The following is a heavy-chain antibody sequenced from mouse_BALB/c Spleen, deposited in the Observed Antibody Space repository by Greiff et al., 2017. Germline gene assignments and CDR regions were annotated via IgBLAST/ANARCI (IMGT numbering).Heavy chain of an antibody. CDR3: ARGPTAPYWYFDV. V-gene: IGHV2-6-7*01. J-gene: IGHJ1*01. D-gene: IGHD4-1*02. CDR2: IWGDGST. CDR1: GFSLTGYG. Sequence: VQLQESGPGLVAPSQSLSITCTASGFSLTGYGVNWVRQPPGKGLEWLGMIWGDGSTDYYSALKSRLSISKSNSKRQVFLKMNSLQTDDTARYYYARGPTAPYWYFDVWGAGTTVTVSS.